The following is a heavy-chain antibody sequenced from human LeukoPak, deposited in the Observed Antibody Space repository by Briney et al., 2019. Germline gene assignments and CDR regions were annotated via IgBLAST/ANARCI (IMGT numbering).Heavy chain of an antibody. CDR3: ARTMVRGVIGY. D-gene: IGHD3-10*01. CDR2: INTNTGNP. J-gene: IGHJ4*02. V-gene: IGHV7-4-1*02. CDR1: GYTFTSYA. Sequence: ASVKVSCKASGYTFTSYAMNWVRQAPGQGLEWMGWINTNTGNPTYAQGFIGRFVFPLDTSVSTAYLQISSLKTEDTAVYYCARTMVRGVIGYWGQGTLVTVSS.